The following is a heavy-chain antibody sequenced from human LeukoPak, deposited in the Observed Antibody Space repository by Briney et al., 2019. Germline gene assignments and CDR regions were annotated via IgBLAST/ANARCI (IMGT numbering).Heavy chain of an antibody. D-gene: IGHD3-10*01. CDR3: ARDGSGTYKPYYYYGMDV. J-gene: IGHJ6*02. CDR1: GGSISSYY. CDR2: IYYSGST. Sequence: PSETLSLTCTVSGGSISSYYWSWIRQPPGKGLEWIGYIYYSGSTKYNPSLKSRVTISVDTSKKQFSLKLGSVTAADTAVYYCARDGSGTYKPYYYYGMDVWGQGTTVTVSS. V-gene: IGHV4-59*01.